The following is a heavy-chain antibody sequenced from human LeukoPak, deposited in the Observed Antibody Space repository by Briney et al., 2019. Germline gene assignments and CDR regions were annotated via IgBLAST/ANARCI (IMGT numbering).Heavy chain of an antibody. Sequence: SETLSLTCTVSGGSISSSGYYWDWIRQPPGEGLEWIGSIYYSGSTYYNSSLESRVTISVDTSKNQFSLKLSSVTAADTAVYYCARHDGVCFDYWGQGTLVTVSS. CDR1: GGSISSSGYY. V-gene: IGHV4-39*01. D-gene: IGHD2-8*01. CDR2: IYYSGST. J-gene: IGHJ4*02. CDR3: ARHDGVCFDY.